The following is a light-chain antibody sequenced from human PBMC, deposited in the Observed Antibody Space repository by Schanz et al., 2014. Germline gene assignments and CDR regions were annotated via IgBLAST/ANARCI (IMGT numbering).Light chain of an antibody. J-gene: IGLJ2*01. CDR2: EVN. CDR3: SSYAGQNKLL. CDR1: SSDVGGYNY. V-gene: IGLV2-8*01. Sequence: QSALTQPPSASGSPGQSVTISCTGTSSDVGGYNYVSWYQQHPGKAPKLMIHEVNKRPSGVPDRFTGSKSGNTASLTVSWIEAEDEGDYYCSSYAGQNKLLFGGGTKLTVL.